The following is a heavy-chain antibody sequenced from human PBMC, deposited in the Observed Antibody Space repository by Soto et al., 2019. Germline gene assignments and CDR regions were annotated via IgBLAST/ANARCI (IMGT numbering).Heavy chain of an antibody. CDR3: VRVLSSSSSRSPFDY. J-gene: IGHJ4*02. V-gene: IGHV3-74*01. CDR1: GFTFSTYW. D-gene: IGHD6-6*01. CDR2: VNGDGSST. Sequence: PGGSLRLSCAASGFTFSTYWMHWVRQAPGKGLVWVSRVNGDGSSTSYADSVKGRFTISRDNAKNTLYLQMNSLGAEDTAVYYCVRVLSSSSSRSPFDYWGQGTLVTVSS.